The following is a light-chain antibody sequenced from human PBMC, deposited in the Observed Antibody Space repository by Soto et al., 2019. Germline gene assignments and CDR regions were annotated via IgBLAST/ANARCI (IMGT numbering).Light chain of an antibody. Sequence: EIVLTQSPGTLSLSPGERATLSCRASQSVRSSYLAWYQQKPGQAPRLLIYGASSRATGIPDRFSGSGSGTDFTLTISRLXXEXXXXXXCQQYGSSPQTFGQGTKVXIK. CDR2: GAS. CDR3: QQYGSSPQT. V-gene: IGKV3-20*01. J-gene: IGKJ1*01. CDR1: QSVRSSY.